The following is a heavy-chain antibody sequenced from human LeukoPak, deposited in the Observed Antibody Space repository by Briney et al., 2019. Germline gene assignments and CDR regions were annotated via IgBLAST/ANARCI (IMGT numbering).Heavy chain of an antibody. CDR3: ARGRPQIYDFWSGYYCDAFDI. D-gene: IGHD3-3*01. V-gene: IGHV4-34*01. Sequence: SETLSLTCAVYGGSFSDYYWSWIRQPPGKGLEWIGEINHSGSTNYNPSLKSRVTISVDTSKNQFSLKLSSVTAADTAVYYCARGRPQIYDFWSGYYCDAFDIWGQGTMVTVSS. CDR2: INHSGST. J-gene: IGHJ3*02. CDR1: GGSFSDYY.